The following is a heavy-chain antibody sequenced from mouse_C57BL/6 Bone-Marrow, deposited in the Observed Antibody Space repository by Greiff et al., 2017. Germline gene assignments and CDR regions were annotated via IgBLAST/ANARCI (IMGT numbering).Heavy chain of an antibody. CDR2: IDPSDSYT. J-gene: IGHJ3*01. CDR1: GYTFTSYW. V-gene: IGHV1-50*01. D-gene: IGHD1-1*01. CDR3: SREAYYGSSYPFPY. Sequence: QVQLQQPGAELVKPGASVKLSCKASGYTFTSYWMQWVKQRPGQGLEWIGEIDPSDSYTHYNQKFKGKATLTVDTSSSTAYMQLSSLTSEDSAVYYCSREAYYGSSYPFPYWGQGTLVTVSA.